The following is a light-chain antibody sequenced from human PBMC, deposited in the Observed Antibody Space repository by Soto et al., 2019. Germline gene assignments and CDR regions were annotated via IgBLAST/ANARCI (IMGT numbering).Light chain of an antibody. J-gene: IGKJ1*01. V-gene: IGKV1-5*03. CDR1: QSISGW. Sequence: ASVGDRVTITCRASQSISGWLAWYQQNPGKAPKLLIYKASTLESGVPSRFSGSGSGTEFTLTISSLQPDDFATYYCQQYNNYGSWTFGQGTKVDIK. CDR3: QQYNNYGSWT. CDR2: KAS.